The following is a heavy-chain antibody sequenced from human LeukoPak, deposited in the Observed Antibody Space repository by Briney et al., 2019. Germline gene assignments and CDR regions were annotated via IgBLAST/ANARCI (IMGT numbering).Heavy chain of an antibody. V-gene: IGHV1-8*01. CDR2: MNPNSGST. CDR3: ARDLSITMVRGPLRSDY. J-gene: IGHJ4*02. CDR1: GYTFTTYD. D-gene: IGHD3-10*01. Sequence: ASVKISCKASGYTFTTYDINWVRQATGQGLEWMGWMNPNSGSTGYAQKFQGRVNMTRNISTGTAYMELSSLKSEDTAVYYCARDLSITMVRGPLRSDYWGQGTLVTVSS.